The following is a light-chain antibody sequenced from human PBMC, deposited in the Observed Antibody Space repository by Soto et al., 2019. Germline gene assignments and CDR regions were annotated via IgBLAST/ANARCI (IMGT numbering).Light chain of an antibody. Sequence: QSALTQPPSASVSPGQSVTISCTGASSDVGDFNYVSWYQQHPGKAPKLMIYEVSKRPSGVPNRFSGSKSGNTASLTVAGLQAEDEADYYCSAYAGDSTLFGGGTKLTVL. CDR3: SAYAGDSTL. CDR2: EVS. J-gene: IGLJ2*01. CDR1: SSDVGDFNY. V-gene: IGLV2-8*01.